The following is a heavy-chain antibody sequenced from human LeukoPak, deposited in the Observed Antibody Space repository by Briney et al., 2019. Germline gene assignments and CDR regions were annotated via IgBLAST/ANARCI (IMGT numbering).Heavy chain of an antibody. V-gene: IGHV3-23*01. CDR3: AKDRPNYYGSNGHYYRRDGDY. CDR1: GFTFSSYA. Sequence: GGSLRLXCAASGFTFSSYAMSWVRQSTGKGLEWVSSTSGDGGATCYSNSVKGRFTISRDNSRNTLYLQMNSLRAEDTAVYYCAKDRPNYYGSNGHYYRRDGDYWGQGTLVTVSS. D-gene: IGHD3-22*01. CDR2: TSGDGGAT. J-gene: IGHJ4*02.